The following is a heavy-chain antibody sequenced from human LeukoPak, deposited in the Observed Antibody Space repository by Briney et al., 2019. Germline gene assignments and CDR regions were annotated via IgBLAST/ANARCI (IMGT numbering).Heavy chain of an antibody. CDR3: ARHVGQQLFYYYYGLDV. J-gene: IGHJ6*02. Sequence: PSETLSLTCTVSGGSISSSSNYWGWLRQPPGKGLEWIGSMYYSGTTYNNPSLKSRVTISVDTSKNQFSLKLSSVTVADTAVYYCARHVGQQLFYYYYGLDVWGQGATVTVSS. V-gene: IGHV4-39*01. CDR2: MYYSGTT. D-gene: IGHD6-13*01. CDR1: GGSISSSSNY.